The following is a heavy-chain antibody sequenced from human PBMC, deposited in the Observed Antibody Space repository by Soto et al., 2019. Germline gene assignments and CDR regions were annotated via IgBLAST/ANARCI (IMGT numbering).Heavy chain of an antibody. V-gene: IGHV4-59*01. J-gene: IGHJ4*02. CDR1: GGSISSYY. D-gene: IGHD1-1*01. CDR2: IYYSGRY. Sequence: SETLSLTCTVSGGSISSYYWSWLRQPPGKGLEWIGYIYYSGRYNYNPSLESRLTISIDTSKNQFSLRLASVTAADTAVYYCARTLPNRQLFDSWSQGTLVTVSS. CDR3: ARTLPNRQLFDS.